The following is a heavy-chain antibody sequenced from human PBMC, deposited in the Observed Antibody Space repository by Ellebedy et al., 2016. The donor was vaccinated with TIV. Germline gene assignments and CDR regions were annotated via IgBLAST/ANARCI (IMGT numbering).Heavy chain of an antibody. CDR3: ARDQASRGVIIY. CDR1: GFTFSNHW. J-gene: IGHJ4*02. D-gene: IGHD3-10*01. Sequence: HTGGSLRLSCAASGFTFSNHWMHWVRQVPGKGLVWVSRINSDGTTTTYADSVKGRFTISRDNAKNTLFLQMNSLRAEDTAVYYCARDQASRGVIIYWGQGTLVTVSS. V-gene: IGHV3-74*03. CDR2: INSDGTTT.